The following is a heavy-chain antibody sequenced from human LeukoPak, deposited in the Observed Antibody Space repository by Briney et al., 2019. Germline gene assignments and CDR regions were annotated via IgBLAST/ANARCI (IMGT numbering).Heavy chain of an antibody. J-gene: IGHJ5*02. D-gene: IGHD2-15*01. Sequence: PGRSLRLSCTTSGFTFGDYGMNWVRQAPGKGLEWVGFIRSKAYGGTTEYAASVKGRFTISRDDSKSIAYLQMNSLRAEDTAVYYCARGGFRFFAHWGQGTLVTVSS. CDR1: GFTFGDYG. CDR3: ARGGFRFFAH. V-gene: IGHV3-49*04. CDR2: IRSKAYGGTT.